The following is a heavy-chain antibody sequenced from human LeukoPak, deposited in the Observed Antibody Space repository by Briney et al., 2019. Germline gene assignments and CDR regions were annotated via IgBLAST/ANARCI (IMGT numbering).Heavy chain of an antibody. Sequence: GGSLRLSCAASGFTFSDYYMSWIRQAPGKGLEWVSYISSSSSYTNYADSVKGRFTISRDNSKNTLYLQMNSLRAEDTAVYYCAKTIVGAAGADYWGQGTLVTVSS. CDR2: ISSSSSYT. CDR3: AKTIVGAAGADY. V-gene: IGHV3-11*06. D-gene: IGHD1-26*01. CDR1: GFTFSDYY. J-gene: IGHJ4*02.